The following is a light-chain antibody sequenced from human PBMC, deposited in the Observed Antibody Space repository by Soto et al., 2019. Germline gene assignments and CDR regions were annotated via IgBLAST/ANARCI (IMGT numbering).Light chain of an antibody. CDR3: SSYTGSTPYV. J-gene: IGLJ1*01. V-gene: IGLV2-8*01. CDR1: SSDVGGCNY. CDR2: EVS. Sequence: QSALTQPPSASGSPGQSVTISCTGTSSDVGGCNYVSWYQQHPGKAPKLMIYEVSKRPSGVPDRFSGSKSGNTASLTVSGLQADDEADYYCSSYTGSTPYVFGTGTKLTVL.